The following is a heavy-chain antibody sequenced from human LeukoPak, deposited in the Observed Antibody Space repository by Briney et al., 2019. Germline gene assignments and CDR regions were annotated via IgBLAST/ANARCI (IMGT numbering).Heavy chain of an antibody. J-gene: IGHJ4*02. CDR3: ARGRFLEWFSFDY. Sequence: GGSLRLSCAASGFTFSSYAMHWVRQAPGKGLEWVAVISYDGSNKYYADSVKGRFTISGDNSKNTLYLQMNSLRAEDTAVYYCARGRFLEWFSFDYWGQGTLVTVSS. CDR2: ISYDGSNK. CDR1: GFTFSSYA. V-gene: IGHV3-30-3*01. D-gene: IGHD3-3*01.